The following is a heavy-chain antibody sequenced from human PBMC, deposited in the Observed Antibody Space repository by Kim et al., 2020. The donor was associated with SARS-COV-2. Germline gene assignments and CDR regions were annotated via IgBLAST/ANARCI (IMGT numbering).Heavy chain of an antibody. CDR1: GGSIRSYY. Sequence: SQTLSLTCTVSGGSIRSYYWSWIRQPPGKGLEWIGYIYYIGSTNYNPPLKSRVTISVDTSKNQFSLKLSSVTAADTAVYYCARRALGYCSGGSCYSGLDYWGQGTLVTVSS. V-gene: IGHV4-59*08. J-gene: IGHJ4*02. CDR2: IYYIGST. CDR3: ARRALGYCSGGSCYSGLDY. D-gene: IGHD2-15*01.